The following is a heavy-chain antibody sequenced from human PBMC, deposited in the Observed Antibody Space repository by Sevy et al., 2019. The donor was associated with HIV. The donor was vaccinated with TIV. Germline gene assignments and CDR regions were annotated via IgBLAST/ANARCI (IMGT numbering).Heavy chain of an antibody. V-gene: IGHV3-48*02. CDR2: ISGTGSTI. D-gene: IGHD4-17*01. CDR3: ARSDYGDYVGWFDP. J-gene: IGHJ5*02. Sequence: GGSLRLSCAASGFTFSSSIINWVRQAPGKGLEWVSSISGTGSTIYYADSVKGRFTISRDNAKNSLYLQMHSLRDEETAVYYCARSDYGDYVGWFDPWGQGTLVTVSS. CDR1: GFTFSSSI.